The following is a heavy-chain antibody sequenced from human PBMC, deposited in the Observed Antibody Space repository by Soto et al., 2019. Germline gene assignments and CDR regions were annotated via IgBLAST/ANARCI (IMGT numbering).Heavy chain of an antibody. CDR2: VYNTGGT. CDR1: SGPSSSHN. V-gene: IGHV4-59*08. D-gene: IGHD1-1*01. Sequence: QVQLQQSGPGLVKPSETLSLTCTVSSGPSSSHNWGWIRQSPGRGLEWIGYVYNTGGTSYNPSLKSRVTISADTSANHISLTLSFVTAADTAIYYCVRQGIGNLHGLVDVWGQGTTVNVSS. CDR3: VRQGIGNLHGLVDV. J-gene: IGHJ6*02.